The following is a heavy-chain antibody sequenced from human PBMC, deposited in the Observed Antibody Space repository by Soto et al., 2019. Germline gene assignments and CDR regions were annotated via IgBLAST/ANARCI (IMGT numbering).Heavy chain of an antibody. CDR2: FDPEDGET. D-gene: IGHD3-3*01. J-gene: IGHJ5*02. V-gene: IGHV1-24*01. CDR3: ATVVPTIFGVVIKGWFDP. Sequence: ASVKVSCKVSGYTLTELSMHWVRQAPGKGLEWMGGFDPEDGETIYAQKFQGRVTMTEDTSTDTAYMELSSLRSEDTAVYYCATVVPTIFGVVIKGWFDPWGQGTLVTVSS. CDR1: GYTLTELS.